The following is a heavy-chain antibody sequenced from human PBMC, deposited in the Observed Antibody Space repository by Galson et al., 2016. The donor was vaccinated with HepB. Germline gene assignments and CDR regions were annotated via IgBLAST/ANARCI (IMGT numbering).Heavy chain of an antibody. CDR3: TRHEQSGTNDY. CDR2: IRSRSNAYAT. V-gene: IGHV3-73*01. D-gene: IGHD1-1*01. J-gene: IGHJ4*02. CDR1: GFTFSASA. Sequence: SLRLSCAASGFTFSASAIHWVRQAAGEGPEWLGRIRSRSNAYATTYSASVKGRFTISREDSKSTAYLQMTGLKTEDTATYYCTRHEQSGTNDYWGQGTLVTVSS.